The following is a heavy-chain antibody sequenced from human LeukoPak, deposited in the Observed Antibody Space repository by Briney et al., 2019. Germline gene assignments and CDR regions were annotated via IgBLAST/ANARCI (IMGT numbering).Heavy chain of an antibody. CDR1: GFTFSNYK. V-gene: IGHV3-48*03. CDR3: ARVTWATFDP. J-gene: IGHJ5*02. D-gene: IGHD2-21*02. Sequence: PGGSLRLSCATSGFTFSNYKMHWVRQAPGKGPEGVLYISNSGATKYYTDSVKGRFTISRDNAKNSLSLQMNTLRVEDTAVYYCARVTWATFDPWGQGSLVTVSS. CDR2: ISNSGATK.